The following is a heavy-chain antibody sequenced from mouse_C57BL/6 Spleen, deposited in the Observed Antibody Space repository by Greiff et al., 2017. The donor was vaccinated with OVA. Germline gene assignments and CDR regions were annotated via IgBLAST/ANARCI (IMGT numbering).Heavy chain of an antibody. CDR2: IDPSDSYT. V-gene: IGHV1-59*01. Sequence: VQLQQPGAELVRPGTSVKLSCKASGYTFTSYWMHWVKQRPGQGLEWIGVIDPSDSYTNYNQKFKGKATLTVDTSSSTAYMQLSSLTSEDSAVYYCAPLPNWYFDDWGTGTTVTVSS. CDR3: APLPNWYFDD. J-gene: IGHJ1*03. CDR1: GYTFTSYW.